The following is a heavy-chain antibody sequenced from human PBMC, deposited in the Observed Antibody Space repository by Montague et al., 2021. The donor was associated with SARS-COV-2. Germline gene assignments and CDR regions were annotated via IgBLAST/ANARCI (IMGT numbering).Heavy chain of an antibody. CDR1: GGSISTYY. D-gene: IGHD3-22*01. CDR2: IYYSGST. Sequence: SETLSLTCTVSGGSISTYYWSWIRQPPGKGLEWIGYIYYSGSTNYYPSLKSRVTISVDTSKNQFSLKLSSVTAADTAVYYCARARITMIVVVNAFDIWGQGTMVTVSS. J-gene: IGHJ3*02. V-gene: IGHV4-59*12. CDR3: ARARITMIVVVNAFDI.